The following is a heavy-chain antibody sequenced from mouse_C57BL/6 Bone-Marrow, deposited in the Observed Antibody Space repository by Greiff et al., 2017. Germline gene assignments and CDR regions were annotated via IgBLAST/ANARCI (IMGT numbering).Heavy chain of an antibody. Sequence: VQLQQSGAELVRPGASVKLSCTASGFNIKDDYMHWVKQRPEQGLEWIGWIDPENGATEYAAKFQGKATITAETSSNTAYLQLSSLTSEDTAVYYCTTGYYGSSFDYWGQGTTLTVSS. J-gene: IGHJ2*01. CDR1: GFNIKDDY. D-gene: IGHD1-1*01. V-gene: IGHV14-4*01. CDR3: TTGYYGSSFDY. CDR2: IDPENGAT.